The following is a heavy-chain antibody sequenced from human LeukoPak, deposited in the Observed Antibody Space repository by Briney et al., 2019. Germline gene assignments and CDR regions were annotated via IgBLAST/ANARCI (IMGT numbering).Heavy chain of an antibody. CDR1: GFTFSSYG. CDR3: AKDRRLHHRHGMDV. CDR2: ISYDGSNK. V-gene: IGHV3-30*18. J-gene: IGHJ6*02. D-gene: IGHD4-17*01. Sequence: GGSLRLSCAASGFTFSSYGMHWVRQAPGKGLEWVAVISYDGSNKYYADSVKGRFTISRDNSKNTLYLQMNSLRAEDTAVYYCAKDRRLHHRHGMDVWGQGTTVTVSS.